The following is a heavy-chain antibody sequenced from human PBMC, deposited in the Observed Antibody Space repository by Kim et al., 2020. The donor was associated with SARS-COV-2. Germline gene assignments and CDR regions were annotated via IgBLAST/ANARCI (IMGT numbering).Heavy chain of an antibody. CDR2: IRSKAYGGTT. D-gene: IGHD7-27*01. CDR1: GFTFGDYA. Sequence: GGSLRLSCTASGFTFGDYAMSWVRQAPGKGLEWVGFIRSKAYGGTTEYAASVKGRFTISRDDSKSIAYLQMNSLKTEDTAVYYCTRDEPLWGSRCFDYWGQGTLVTVSS. CDR3: TRDEPLWGSRCFDY. J-gene: IGHJ4*02. V-gene: IGHV3-49*04.